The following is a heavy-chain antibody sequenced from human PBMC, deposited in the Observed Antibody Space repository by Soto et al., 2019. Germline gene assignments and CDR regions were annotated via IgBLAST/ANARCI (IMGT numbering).Heavy chain of an antibody. J-gene: IGHJ6*02. CDR3: ASTTGYGTLAEEYYGMDV. Sequence: ASVKVSCKASGYTFTSYGISWVRQAPGQGLEWMGWISAYNGNTNYAQKLQGRVTMTTDTSTSTAYMELRSLRSDDTAVYYCASTTGYGTLAEEYYGMDVWGQGTTVTVSS. CDR2: ISAYNGNT. V-gene: IGHV1-18*04. D-gene: IGHD2-15*01. CDR1: GYTFTSYG.